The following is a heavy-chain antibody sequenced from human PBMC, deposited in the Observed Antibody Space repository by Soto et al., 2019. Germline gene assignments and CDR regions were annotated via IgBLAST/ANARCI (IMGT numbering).Heavy chain of an antibody. CDR3: ARDAASGSYYKGYFDY. Sequence: EVQLVESGGSLVQPGGSPRLSCAASGFTFSSYWMSWVRQAPGKGLEWVANIKQDGSEKYYVDSVKGRFTISRDNAKNSLYLQMNSLRAEDTAVYYCARDAASGSYYKGYFDYWGQGTLVTVSS. CDR1: GFTFSSYW. CDR2: IKQDGSEK. D-gene: IGHD3-10*01. V-gene: IGHV3-7*01. J-gene: IGHJ4*02.